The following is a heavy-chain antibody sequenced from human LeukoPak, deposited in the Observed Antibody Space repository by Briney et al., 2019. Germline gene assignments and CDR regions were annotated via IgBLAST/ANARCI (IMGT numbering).Heavy chain of an antibody. Sequence: GASVKVSCKASGGTFSSYAISWVRQAPGQGLEWMGWISAYNGNTNYARKLQGRVTMTTDTSTSTAYMELRSLRSDDTAVYYCARSYSPLYYFDYWGQGTLVTVSS. J-gene: IGHJ4*02. CDR2: ISAYNGNT. D-gene: IGHD6-13*01. CDR3: ARSYSPLYYFDY. V-gene: IGHV1-18*01. CDR1: GGTFSSYA.